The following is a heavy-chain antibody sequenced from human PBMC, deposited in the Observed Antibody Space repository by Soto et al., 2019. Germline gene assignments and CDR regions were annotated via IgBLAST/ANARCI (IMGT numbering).Heavy chain of an antibody. Sequence: GGSLRLSCAASGFTFSSYAMNWVRQAPGKGLEWVSGIGASGGSTDYADSVKGRFTISRDNSKNTLYLEMNSLRAEDTAVYYCAKGASYYYDSSGHFDYWGQGTLVTVSS. D-gene: IGHD3-22*01. V-gene: IGHV3-23*01. J-gene: IGHJ4*02. CDR1: GFTFSSYA. CDR3: AKGASYYYDSSGHFDY. CDR2: IGASGGST.